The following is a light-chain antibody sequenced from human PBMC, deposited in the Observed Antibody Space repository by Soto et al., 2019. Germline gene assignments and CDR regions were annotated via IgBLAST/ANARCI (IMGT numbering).Light chain of an antibody. CDR3: NSYTKSSTLNWV. CDR2: EVS. CDR1: SSDVGGYNY. J-gene: IGLJ3*02. Sequence: QSALTQPASVSGSPGQSITISCIGTSSDVGGYNYVSWYQQHPGKAPKLMIYEVSNRPSGVSNRFSGSKSGNTASLTISGLQPEDEADYYCNSYTKSSTLNWVFGGGTKLTVL. V-gene: IGLV2-14*01.